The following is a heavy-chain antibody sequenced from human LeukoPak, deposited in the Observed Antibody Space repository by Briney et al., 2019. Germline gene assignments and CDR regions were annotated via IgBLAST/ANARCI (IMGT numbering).Heavy chain of an antibody. D-gene: IGHD3-22*01. J-gene: IGHJ4*02. CDR3: ARDLPIPVGGGYYPSYYFDY. CDR2: INPSGGST. CDR1: GYTFTSYY. V-gene: IGHV1-46*01. Sequence: ASVKVSCKASGYTFTSYYMHWVRQAPGQGLEWMGIINPSGGSTSYAQKFQGRVTMTRDTSTSTVYMELSSLRSEDTAVYYCARDLPIPVGGGYYPSYYFDYWGQGTLVTVSS.